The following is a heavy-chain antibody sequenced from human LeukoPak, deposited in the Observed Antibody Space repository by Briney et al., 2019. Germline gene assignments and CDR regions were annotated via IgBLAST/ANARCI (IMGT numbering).Heavy chain of an antibody. D-gene: IGHD3-10*01. CDR3: ARDTYYYGSGSD. V-gene: IGHV4-34*01. J-gene: IGHJ4*02. CDR2: INHSGST. Sequence: SETLPLTCTVSGGSISSYYWSWFRQPPGKGLEWIGEINHSGSTNYNPSLKSRVTISVDTSKNQFSLKLSSVTAADTAVYYCARDTYYYGSGSDWGQGTLVTVSS. CDR1: GGSISSYY.